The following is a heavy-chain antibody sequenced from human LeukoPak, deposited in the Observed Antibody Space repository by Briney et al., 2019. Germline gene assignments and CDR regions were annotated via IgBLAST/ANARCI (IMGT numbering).Heavy chain of an antibody. V-gene: IGHV4-34*01. Sequence: SETLSLTCAVYGGSFSNYYWTWIRQPPGKGLEWIGEINHSGSTNYNPSLKSRVTISVDTSKNQFSLKLSSVTAADTAVYYCARPRAPVTRISSFDIWGQGTMVTVSS. CDR3: ARPRAPVTRISSFDI. CDR1: GGSFSNYY. D-gene: IGHD4-17*01. J-gene: IGHJ3*02. CDR2: INHSGST.